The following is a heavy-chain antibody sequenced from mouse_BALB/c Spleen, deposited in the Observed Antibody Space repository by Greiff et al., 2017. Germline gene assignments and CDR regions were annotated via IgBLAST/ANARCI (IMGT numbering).Heavy chain of an antibody. Sequence: VQLQQSGAELVKPGASVKLSCTASGFNIKDTYMHWVKQRPEQGLEWIGWIDPENGDTEYAPKFQGKATMTADTSSNTAYLQLSSLTSEDTAVYYCNAIYGSGYWGQGTSVTVSS. J-gene: IGHJ4*01. CDR1: GFNIKDTY. CDR3: NAIYGSGY. V-gene: IGHV14-4*02. D-gene: IGHD2-1*01. CDR2: IDPENGDT.